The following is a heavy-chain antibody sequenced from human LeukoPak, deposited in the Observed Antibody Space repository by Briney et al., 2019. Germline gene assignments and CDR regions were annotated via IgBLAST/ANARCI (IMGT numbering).Heavy chain of an antibody. CDR1: GYTFTSYG. D-gene: IGHD6-19*01. CDR2: MNPNSGIT. CDR3: ARGRSTSLRKLLPQWLEHTGTFDI. Sequence: ASVKVSCKASGYTFTSYGINWVRQATGQGLEWMGWMNPNSGITGYAKKFQCRVTMTRNTSISTAYMELSSLRSEDTAVYYCARGRSTSLRKLLPQWLEHTGTFDIWGQGTMVTVSS. J-gene: IGHJ3*02. V-gene: IGHV1-8*01.